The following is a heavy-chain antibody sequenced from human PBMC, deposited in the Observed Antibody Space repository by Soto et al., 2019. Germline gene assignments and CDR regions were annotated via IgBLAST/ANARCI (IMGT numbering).Heavy chain of an antibody. D-gene: IGHD1-26*01. CDR2: ISYDGSKK. J-gene: IGHJ3*01. CDR3: AKAYSGPFDV. V-gene: IGHV3-30*18. CDR1: GFTFSSYD. Sequence: QVQLVESGGGVVQPGRSLRLSCVASGFTFSSYDIHWVRQAPGKGLEWVAVISYDGSKKYYADSVKGLLTISRDNSKNTLYLQMNSLITEDTAVYYCAKAYSGPFDVWVQGTMLAVSS.